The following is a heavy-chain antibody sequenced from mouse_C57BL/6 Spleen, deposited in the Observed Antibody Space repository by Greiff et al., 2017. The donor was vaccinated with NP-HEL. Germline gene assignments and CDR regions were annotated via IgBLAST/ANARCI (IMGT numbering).Heavy chain of an antibody. D-gene: IGHD1-1*01. V-gene: IGHV5-17*01. J-gene: IGHJ2*01. CDR3: ARSIYYYAHFDY. Sequence: EVQVVESGGGLVKPGGSLKLSCAASGFTFSDYGMHWVRQAPEKGLEWVAYISSGSSTIYYADTVKGRFTISRDNAKNTLFLQMTSLRSEDTAMYYCARSIYYYAHFDYWGQGTTLTVSS. CDR1: GFTFSDYG. CDR2: ISSGSSTI.